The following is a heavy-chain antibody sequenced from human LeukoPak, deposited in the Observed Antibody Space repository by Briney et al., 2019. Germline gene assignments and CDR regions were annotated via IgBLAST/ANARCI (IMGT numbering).Heavy chain of an antibody. D-gene: IGHD3-10*01. CDR2: INSDGSNT. J-gene: IGHJ4*02. CDR1: GFTFSSYW. V-gene: IGHV3-74*01. Sequence: PGGSLRLSCAASGFTFSSYWMHWVRQAPGQGLVWVSRINSDGSNTSYADSVKGRFTISRDNAKNTLYLQMNSLRAEDTAVYYCARDDTMVRGVIYWGRGTLVTVSS. CDR3: ARDDTMVRGVIY.